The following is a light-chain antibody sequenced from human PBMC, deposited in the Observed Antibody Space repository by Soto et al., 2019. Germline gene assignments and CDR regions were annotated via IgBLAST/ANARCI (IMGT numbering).Light chain of an antibody. CDR3: QQRSKWRT. V-gene: IGKV3-11*01. Sequence: ILLTQSPATLSLAPGERATLSCRASQSVSSYLAWYQQKPGQAPRLLIYDASKRATGIPARFSGSGFGTDYTLTISSLEPEDFAVYYCQQRSKWRTFGQGTKVDIK. CDR2: DAS. CDR1: QSVSSY. J-gene: IGKJ1*01.